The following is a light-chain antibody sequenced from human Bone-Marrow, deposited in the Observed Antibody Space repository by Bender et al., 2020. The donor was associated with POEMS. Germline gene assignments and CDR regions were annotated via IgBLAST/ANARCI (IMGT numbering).Light chain of an antibody. J-gene: IGLJ3*02. CDR1: SRDVGLYNY. Sequence: QSALTQPRSVSGSPGKSVTISCTGTSRDVGLYNYVSWYQQHPDNAPKVMIYDVTKRPSGIPGRFAGSKSGNTASLTISALQADDEAEYHCCSYGGNYTWVFGGGTKLTVL. CDR2: DVT. V-gene: IGLV2-11*01. CDR3: CSYGGNYTWV.